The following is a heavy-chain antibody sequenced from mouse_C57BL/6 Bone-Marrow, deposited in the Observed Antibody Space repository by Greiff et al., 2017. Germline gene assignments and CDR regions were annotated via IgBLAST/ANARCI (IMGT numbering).Heavy chain of an antibody. J-gene: IGHJ4*01. CDR3: ATLYCYDSSYDAMDY. V-gene: IGHV5-17*01. CDR2: ISSGSSTI. D-gene: IGHD1-1*01. Sequence: EVKLVESGGGLVKPGGSLKLSCAASGFTFSDYGMHWVRQAPEKGLEWVAYISSGSSTIYYADTVKGRFTISRDNAKNTMFLQITSLRSEDTAKYYCATLYCYDSSYDAMDYWGQGTSVTVSS. CDR1: GFTFSDYG.